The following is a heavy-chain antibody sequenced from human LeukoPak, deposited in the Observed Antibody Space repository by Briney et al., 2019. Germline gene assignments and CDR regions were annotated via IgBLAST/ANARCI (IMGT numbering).Heavy chain of an antibody. Sequence: SETLSLTCTVSGSSISSYYWSWIRQPPGKGLEWIGYIYYSGSTNYNPSLKSRVTISVDTSKNQFSLKLTSVTAADTGVYYCARGMATITGASSFDIWGQGTMVTVSS. CDR2: IYYSGST. J-gene: IGHJ3*02. D-gene: IGHD5-24*01. CDR1: GSSISSYY. CDR3: ARGMATITGASSFDI. V-gene: IGHV4-59*08.